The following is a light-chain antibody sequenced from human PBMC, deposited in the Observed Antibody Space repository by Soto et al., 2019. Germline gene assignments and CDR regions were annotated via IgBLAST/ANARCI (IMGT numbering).Light chain of an antibody. CDR2: EVN. J-gene: IGLJ2*01. CDR3: SSYVGSNNPI. Sequence: QSALTQPPCASGSPGQSVTISCTGTSSDVGGYNYVSWYQQYSGKAPKLMIYEVNKRPSGVPDRFSGSKSGNTASLTVSGLQAEDEADYYCSSYVGSNNPIFGGGTKLTVL. V-gene: IGLV2-8*01. CDR1: SSDVGGYNY.